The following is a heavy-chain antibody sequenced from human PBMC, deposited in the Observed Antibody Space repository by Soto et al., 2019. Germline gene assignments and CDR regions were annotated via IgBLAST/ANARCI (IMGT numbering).Heavy chain of an antibody. V-gene: IGHV4-31*03. CDR2: IYYSGIT. Sequence: QVQLQASGPGLVKPSQTLSLTCTVSGDSINNAAYYWSWIRQHPARGLECIGYIYYSGITYYSPSFKSRLSMSVDMSENQFSLKLTSVTAADTAVYYCARFSAELSFLNWGQGTLVTVSS. CDR1: GDSINNAAYY. D-gene: IGHD3-16*02. CDR3: ARFSAELSFLN. J-gene: IGHJ4*02.